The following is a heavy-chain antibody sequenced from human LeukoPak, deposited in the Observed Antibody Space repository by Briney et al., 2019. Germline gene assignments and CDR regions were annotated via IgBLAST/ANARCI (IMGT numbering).Heavy chain of an antibody. CDR3: AKDWSSSRYDWFDP. Sequence: GGSLRLSCAASGLTFSSFAMSWVRQAPGKGLEWVSRNSDSGGNTFYADSVKGRFTISRDNSKNTLYLQMNSLRAEDTAIYYCAKDWSSSRYDWFDPWGQGTLVTVSS. D-gene: IGHD6-13*01. J-gene: IGHJ5*02. CDR2: NSDSGGNT. CDR1: GLTFSSFA. V-gene: IGHV3-23*01.